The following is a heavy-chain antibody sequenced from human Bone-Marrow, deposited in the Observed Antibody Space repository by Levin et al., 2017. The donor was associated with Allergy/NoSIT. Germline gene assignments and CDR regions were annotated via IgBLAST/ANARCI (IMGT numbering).Heavy chain of an antibody. CDR1: GFAFSSSI. CDR2: ILDDGINE. J-gene: IGHJ6*02. V-gene: IGHV3-30*14. CDR3: ASDTLQHGLDV. Sequence: PSQTLSLTCAASGFAFSSSILHWVRQAPGKGLEWVAVILDDGINEFYTDSVKGRFTISRDNSKRMLFLQMNSLRADDTAVYFCASDTLQHGLDVWGQGTTVTVSS.